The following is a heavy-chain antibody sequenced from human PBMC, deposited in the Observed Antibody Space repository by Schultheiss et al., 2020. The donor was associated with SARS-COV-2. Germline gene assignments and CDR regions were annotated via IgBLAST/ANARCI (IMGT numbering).Heavy chain of an antibody. V-gene: IGHV1-3*01. D-gene: IGHD4-17*01. J-gene: IGHJ5*02. Sequence: ASVKVSCKASGYTFTNYAMHWVRQAPGQRLEWMGWISPGNGDTKYSQKFQGRVTITADESTSTAYMELSSLRSEDTAVYYCARLRGDYGDDYNWFDPWGQGTLVTVSS. CDR2: ISPGNGDT. CDR3: ARLRGDYGDDYNWFDP. CDR1: GYTFTNYA.